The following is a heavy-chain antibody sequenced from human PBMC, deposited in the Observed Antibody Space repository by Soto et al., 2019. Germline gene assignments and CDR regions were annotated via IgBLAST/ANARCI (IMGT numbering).Heavy chain of an antibody. J-gene: IGHJ6*02. CDR2: IYYSGST. V-gene: IGHV4-39*01. Sequence: QLQLQESGPGLVKPSETLSFTCTVSGGSISSSSYYWGWIRQPPGKGLEWIGSIYYSGSTYYNPSLKSRVTISVDTSKNQFSLKLSSVTAADTAVYYCARSLTTVVTMDVWGQGTTVTVSS. CDR3: ARSLTTVVTMDV. D-gene: IGHD4-17*01. CDR1: GGSISSSSYY.